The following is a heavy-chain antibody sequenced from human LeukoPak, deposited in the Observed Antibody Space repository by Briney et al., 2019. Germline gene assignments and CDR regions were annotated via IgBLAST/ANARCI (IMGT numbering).Heavy chain of an antibody. D-gene: IGHD3-22*01. J-gene: IGHJ4*02. CDR2: ISYSGGT. CDR3: ARVYDSSSYYYYFDY. Sequence: SETLSLTCTVPGGSVSSRYWSWIRQPPGKGLEWIGYISYSGGTKYNPSLKSRVTISVDTSKNQFSLKLRSVTAADTAVYYCARVYDSSSYYYYFDYWGQGTLVTVSP. V-gene: IGHV4-59*02. CDR1: GGSVSSRY.